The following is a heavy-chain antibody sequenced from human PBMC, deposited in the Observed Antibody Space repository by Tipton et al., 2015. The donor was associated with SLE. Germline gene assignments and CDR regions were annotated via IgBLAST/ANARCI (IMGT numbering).Heavy chain of an antibody. CDR2: IRSKAYGGTT. V-gene: IGHV3-49*04. CDR1: GFTFSSYT. CDR3: TRDRKSYCGGDCYSREDYYYYMDV. J-gene: IGHJ6*03. D-gene: IGHD2-21*02. Sequence: SLRLSCAASGFTFSSYTMNWVRQAPGKGLEWVGFIRSKAYGGTTEYAASVKGRFTISRDDSKSIAYLQMNSLKTEDTAVYYCTRDRKSYCGGDCYSREDYYYYMDVWGKGTTVTVSS.